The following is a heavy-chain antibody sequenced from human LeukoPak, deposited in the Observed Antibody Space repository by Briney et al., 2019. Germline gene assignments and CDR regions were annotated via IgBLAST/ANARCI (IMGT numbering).Heavy chain of an antibody. V-gene: IGHV1-46*02. J-gene: IGHJ4*02. Sequence: ASVKVSCKSSGDTFNSDHLHWVRQAPGHEFEWMGILNPSGGRTRNAEKFQDRLFLTMDMSTNTVYMELNSLTSEDTAVYYCATGADILTPFDKWGQGSLVTVSS. CDR3: ATGADILTPFDK. D-gene: IGHD3-9*01. CDR2: LNPSGGRT. CDR1: GDTFNSDH.